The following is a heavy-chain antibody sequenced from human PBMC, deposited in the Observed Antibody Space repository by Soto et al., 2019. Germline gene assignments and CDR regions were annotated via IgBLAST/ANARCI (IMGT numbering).Heavy chain of an antibody. CDR2: IYWDDDK. J-gene: IGHJ4*02. Sequence: QITLKESGPPLVKPTQTLTLACTFSGFSLSTSGVGVGWIRQPPGKALEWLALIYWDDDKRYSPSLKSRLTITKATAQNQVVLTMINMDAVDTATYYWAHKGAGYRGFEYWGQGTLVTVSS. V-gene: IGHV2-5*02. D-gene: IGHD5-12*01. CDR1: GFSLSTSGVG. CDR3: AHKGAGYRGFEY.